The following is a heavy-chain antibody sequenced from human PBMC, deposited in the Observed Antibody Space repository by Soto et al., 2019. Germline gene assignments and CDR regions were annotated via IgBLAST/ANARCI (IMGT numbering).Heavy chain of an antibody. CDR1: GASISSRDYY. V-gene: IGHV4-39*01. D-gene: IGHD2-2*01. CDR2: IDYNGVT. J-gene: IGHJ4*02. CDR3: GRVMIGTSRHTDSDY. Sequence: PSETLSLTCSVSGASISSRDYYWGWIRQTPGKGLEWIGNIDYNGVTYYNPSLKSRVTVSKDTSKNQFSLKVASVTAADTAIYYCGRVMIGTSRHTDSDYLGQGTQVTVSS.